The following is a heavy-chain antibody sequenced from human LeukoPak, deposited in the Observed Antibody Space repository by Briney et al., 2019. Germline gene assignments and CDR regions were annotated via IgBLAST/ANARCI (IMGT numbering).Heavy chain of an antibody. CDR1: GFTFDDYA. Sequence: SGGSLRLSCAASGFTFDDYAMHWVRQAPGKGLEWVALISGNGRNTHYADSVKGRFTISRDNSKNSLYLQMNSLRTVDTALYYCARRKAAYYYYPMDVWGQGTTVTVSS. V-gene: IGHV3-43*02. D-gene: IGHD1-14*01. J-gene: IGHJ6*02. CDR3: ARRKAAYYYYPMDV. CDR2: ISGNGRNT.